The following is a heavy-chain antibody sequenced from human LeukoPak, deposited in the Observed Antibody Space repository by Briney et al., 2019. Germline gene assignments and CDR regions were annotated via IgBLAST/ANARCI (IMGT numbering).Heavy chain of an antibody. CDR3: AKRNTPDNWFGP. CDR2: IFDGGYS. CDR1: GGSISSGTSS. Sequence: SQTLSLTCTVPGGSISSGTSSWSWIRQHPGKGLEWLGYIFDGGYSYYNPSLKSRLSMSVDTSKNRFALTLSSVTAADTAIYYCAKRNTPDNWFGPWGQGTLVTVSS. J-gene: IGHJ5*02. D-gene: IGHD5-24*01. V-gene: IGHV4-31*03.